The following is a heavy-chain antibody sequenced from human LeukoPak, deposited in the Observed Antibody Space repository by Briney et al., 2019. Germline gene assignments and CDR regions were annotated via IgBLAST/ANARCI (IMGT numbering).Heavy chain of an antibody. V-gene: IGHV3-73*01. J-gene: IGHJ4*02. D-gene: IGHD1-26*01. CDR3: TVRGSFGNFDY. CDR2: IRNKANTYAT. CDR1: GFTFSGSA. Sequence: GGSLRLSCAASGFTFSGSAMHWVRLASGKGLEWVGRIRNKANTYATAYAASVKGRFTISRDDSKNTAYLQMNSLKTEDTAVYYCTVRGSFGNFDYWGQGTLVTVSS.